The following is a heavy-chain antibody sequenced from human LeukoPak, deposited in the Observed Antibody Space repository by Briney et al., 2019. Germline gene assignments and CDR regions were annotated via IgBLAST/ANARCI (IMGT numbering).Heavy chain of an antibody. CDR2: IYYSGST. J-gene: IGHJ6*02. Sequence: SETLSLTCTVSGGSISSYYGSWIRQPPGKGLEWIGYIYYSGSTNYNPSLKSRVTISVDTSKNQFSLKLSSVTAADTAVYYCAREMYYYDSSGYYPSDYYGMDVWGQGTTVTVSS. CDR1: GGSISSYY. V-gene: IGHV4-59*01. D-gene: IGHD3-22*01. CDR3: AREMYYYDSSGYYPSDYYGMDV.